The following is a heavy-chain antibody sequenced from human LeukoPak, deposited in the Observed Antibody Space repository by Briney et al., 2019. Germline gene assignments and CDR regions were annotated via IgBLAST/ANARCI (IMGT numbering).Heavy chain of an antibody. D-gene: IGHD3-3*01. J-gene: IGHJ6*04. CDR2: IYYSGST. V-gene: IGHV4-39*07. Sequence: PSETLSLTCTVSGGSISSSSYYWGWIRQPPGKGLEWIGTIYYSGSTYYNPSLKSRVTISVDTSKNQFSLKLSSVTAADTAVYYCAKAGYWSGYYNPLYYMDVWGTGTTVIVSS. CDR3: AKAGYWSGYYNPLYYMDV. CDR1: GGSISSSSYY.